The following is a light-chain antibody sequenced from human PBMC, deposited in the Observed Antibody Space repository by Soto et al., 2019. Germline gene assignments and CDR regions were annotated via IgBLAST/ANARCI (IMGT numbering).Light chain of an antibody. V-gene: IGKV3-11*01. J-gene: IGKJ3*01. Sequence: EIVLTQSPATLSLSPGERATLSCRASQSISRYLAWYQQKPGQAPRLLISDASNRANGIPARFSGSGSGTDFTLTISSLEPEDFAVYYCQQRSNWPPFTFGPGTKVDIK. CDR3: QQRSNWPPFT. CDR1: QSISRY. CDR2: DAS.